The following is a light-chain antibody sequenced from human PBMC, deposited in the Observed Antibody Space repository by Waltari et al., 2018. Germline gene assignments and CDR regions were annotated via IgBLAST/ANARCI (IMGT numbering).Light chain of an antibody. CDR3: QKYDFLPAT. V-gene: IGKV3-20*01. CDR1: QGVGKS. CDR2: HAS. J-gene: IGKJ1*01. Sequence: ENVLTQSPGTLSLSPGERATLSCRASQGVGKSLAWYQQRPGQAPRPLLYHASIRATGIPDRFSGSGFGTDFSLTISRLEPEDFAVYYCQKYDFLPATFGQGTTVEIK.